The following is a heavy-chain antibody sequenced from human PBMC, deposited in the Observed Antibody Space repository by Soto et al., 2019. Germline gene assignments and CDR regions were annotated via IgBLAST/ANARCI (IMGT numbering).Heavy chain of an antibody. J-gene: IGHJ6*02. CDR1: GGTFSSYA. D-gene: IGHD1-26*01. CDR3: AREGRVAVGATGSYYYYYGMDV. V-gene: IGHV1-69*01. CDR2: IIPILGTA. Sequence: QVQLVQSGAEVKKPGPSVKVSCKASGGTFSSYAISWVRQAPGQGLEWMGGIIPILGTANYAQKFQGRVTITAVESTSTAYMELSSLRSEDTAVYYCAREGRVAVGATGSYYYYYGMDVWGQGTTVTVSS.